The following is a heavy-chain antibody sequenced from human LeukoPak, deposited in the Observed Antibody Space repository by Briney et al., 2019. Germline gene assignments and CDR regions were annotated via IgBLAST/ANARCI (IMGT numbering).Heavy chain of an antibody. V-gene: IGHV4-59*01. D-gene: IGHD3-16*02. J-gene: IGHJ4*02. CDR2: IYYSGST. Sequence: SETLSLTCTVSGGSISSYYWSWIRQPPGKGLEWIGYIYYSGSTNYNPSLKSRVTISVDTSKHQFSLKLSSVTAADTAVYYCARGFETSYRYTFYYWGQGTLVTVSS. CDR1: GGSISSYY. CDR3: ARGFETSYRYTFYY.